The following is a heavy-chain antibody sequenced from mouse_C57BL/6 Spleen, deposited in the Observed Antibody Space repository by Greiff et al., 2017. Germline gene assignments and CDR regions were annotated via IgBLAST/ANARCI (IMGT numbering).Heavy chain of an antibody. Sequence: QVQLQQPGAELVKPGASVKFSCKASGYTFTSYWMHWVKQRPGQGLEWIGMILPNSGSTNYNEKFKSKATLTADKSSSTAYMQLSSLTYEDSAVYYCAVPQYYGSSCGYFGGWGTGATVTVA. CDR1: GYTFTSYW. CDR2: ILPNSGST. CDR3: AVPQYYGSSCGYFGG. D-gene: IGHD1-1*01. J-gene: IGHJ1*03. V-gene: IGHV1-64*01.